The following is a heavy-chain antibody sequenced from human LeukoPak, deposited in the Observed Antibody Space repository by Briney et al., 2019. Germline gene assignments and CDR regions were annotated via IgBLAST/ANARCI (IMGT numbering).Heavy chain of an antibody. V-gene: IGHV1-18*01. Sequence: GASVEVSCKASGYIFSTYGISWVRRAPGQGLEWMGCISGYNGNTNYAQKLQGRVTMTTDTSTSTAYMELRSLRSDDTAVYYCARRRSEEFDFDCWGQGTLVTVSS. J-gene: IGHJ4*02. CDR2: ISGYNGNT. CDR1: GYIFSTYG. CDR3: ARRRSEEFDFDC. D-gene: IGHD6-19*01.